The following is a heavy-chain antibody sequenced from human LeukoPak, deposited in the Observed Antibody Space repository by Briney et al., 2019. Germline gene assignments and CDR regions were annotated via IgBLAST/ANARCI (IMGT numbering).Heavy chain of an antibody. J-gene: IGHJ4*02. CDR1: SGSISSGSYY. CDR2: IYTSGST. D-gene: IGHD6-13*01. V-gene: IGHV4-61*02. Sequence: SETLSLTCTVSSGSISSGSYYWSWIRQPAGKGLEWIGRIYTSGSTNYNPSLKSRVTISVDTSKNQFSLKLSSVTAADTAVYYCARPESSSWSDHYYFDYWGQGTLVTVSS. CDR3: ARPESSSWSDHYYFDY.